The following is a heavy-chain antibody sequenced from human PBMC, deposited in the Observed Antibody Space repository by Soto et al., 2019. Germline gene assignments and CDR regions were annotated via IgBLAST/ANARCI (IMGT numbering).Heavy chain of an antibody. D-gene: IGHD1-7*01. CDR1: GYTFTSYY. CDR3: ARDRSPNWNYGNDAFDI. Sequence: GASVKVSCKASGYTFTSYYIHWVRQAPGQGLEWMGIINPSGGSTSYAQKFQGRVTMTRDTSTSTVYMELSSLRSEDTAVYYCARDRSPNWNYGNDAFDIWGQGTMVTVSS. CDR2: INPSGGST. V-gene: IGHV1-46*01. J-gene: IGHJ3*02.